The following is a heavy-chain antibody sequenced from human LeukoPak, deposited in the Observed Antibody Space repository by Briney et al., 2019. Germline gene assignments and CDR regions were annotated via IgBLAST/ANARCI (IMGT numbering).Heavy chain of an antibody. V-gene: IGHV3-21*05. CDR2: INLDGTDI. CDR3: AGDGVGVLPGDAFDI. Sequence: PGGSLTLSCAASGFSFSTHSMNWVRQAPGKGLEWISFINLDGTDIHYGESVKGRFTISRDNAKNSLYLQMHTLRVEDTAVYYCAGDGVGVLPGDAFDIWSQGTMVTVSS. CDR1: GFSFSTHS. D-gene: IGHD1-26*01. J-gene: IGHJ3*02.